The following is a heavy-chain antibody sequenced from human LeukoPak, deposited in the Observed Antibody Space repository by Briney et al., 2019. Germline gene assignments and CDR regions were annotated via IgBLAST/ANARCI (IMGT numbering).Heavy chain of an antibody. J-gene: IGHJ3*02. CDR3: ARMYSGAAFDI. V-gene: IGHV4-59*01. CDR2: IYYSGST. CDR1: GGSISSYY. Sequence: SETPSLTCTVSGGSISSYYWSWIRQPPGKGLEWIGYIYYSGSTNCNPSLKSRVTISVDTSKNQFSLKLSSVTAADTAVYYCARMYSGAAFDIWGQGTMVTVSS. D-gene: IGHD1-26*01.